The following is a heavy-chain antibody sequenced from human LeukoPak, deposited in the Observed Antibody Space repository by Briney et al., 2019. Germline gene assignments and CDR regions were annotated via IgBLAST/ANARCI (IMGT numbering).Heavy chain of an antibody. CDR2: IYPRDGST. J-gene: IGHJ4*02. CDR3: ARDQEGFDY. Sequence: ASVRVSCKVSGYSFTSNYIHWVRQAPGQGLEWMGMIYPRDGSTSYAQRFQDRVTVTRDTSTSTVHMELSGQRSEDTAVYYCARDQEGFDYWGQGTLVTVSS. CDR1: GYSFTSNY. V-gene: IGHV1-46*01.